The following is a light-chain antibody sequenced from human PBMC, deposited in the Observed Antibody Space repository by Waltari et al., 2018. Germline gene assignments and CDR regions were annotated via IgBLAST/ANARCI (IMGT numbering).Light chain of an antibody. J-gene: IGLJ2*01. Sequence: QSALTQPASVSRSPGQSIPSPCTASSSDVGGSNYVSWYQLHPGQAPKLMIYEVTNRPSGVSNRFSGSKSGNTASLTISGLQAEDEADYYCSSYTDSSTFGLFGGGTKLTVL. CDR3: SSYTDSSTFGL. V-gene: IGLV2-14*01. CDR2: EVT. CDR1: SSDVGGSNY.